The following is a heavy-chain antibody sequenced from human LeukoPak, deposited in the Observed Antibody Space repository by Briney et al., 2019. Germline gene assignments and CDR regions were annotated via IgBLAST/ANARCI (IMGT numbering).Heavy chain of an antibody. CDR1: GLTFSSNP. J-gene: IGHJ4*02. D-gene: IGHD6-19*01. CDR3: AKEGHSSGWYLDY. Sequence: GGSLRLSCAASGLTFSSNPMHWVRQAPGKGLEWGAVTSHDENNKYYADSVKGRFTISRDNSKNTLYLQMNSLRAEDTAVYYCAKEGHSSGWYLDYWGQGTLVTVSS. V-gene: IGHV3-30-3*01. CDR2: TSHDENNK.